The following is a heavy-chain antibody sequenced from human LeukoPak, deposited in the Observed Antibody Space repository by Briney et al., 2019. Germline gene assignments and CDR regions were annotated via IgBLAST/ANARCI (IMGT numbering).Heavy chain of an antibody. Sequence: SETLSLTCTVSGGSISSYYWSWIRQPAGKGLEWIGCIYTSGSTNYNPSFKSRVTMSVDTSKNQFSLKLSSVTAADTAVYYCARDERIAMSFDYWGQGTLVTVSS. D-gene: IGHD5-18*01. J-gene: IGHJ4*02. V-gene: IGHV4-4*07. CDR3: ARDERIAMSFDY. CDR1: GGSISSYY. CDR2: IYTSGST.